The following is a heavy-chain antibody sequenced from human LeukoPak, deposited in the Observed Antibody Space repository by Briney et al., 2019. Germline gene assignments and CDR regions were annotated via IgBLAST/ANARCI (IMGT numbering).Heavy chain of an antibody. CDR1: GGSIISTSSY. CDR3: ARLPTGYPNWFDA. CDR2: MSYGGNS. V-gene: IGHV4-39*01. D-gene: IGHD3-9*01. Sequence: SETLSLTCTVSGGSIISTSSYWGWIRQPPGKGLEWIGCMSYGGNSFYKPSLKSRVTISLDTSRSQFSLKLDSVTATDTAVYHCARLPTGYPNWFDAWGQGTLVTVSS. J-gene: IGHJ5*02.